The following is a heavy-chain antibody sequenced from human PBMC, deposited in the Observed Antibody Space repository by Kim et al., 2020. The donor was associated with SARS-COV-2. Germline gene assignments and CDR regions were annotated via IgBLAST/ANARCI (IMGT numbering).Heavy chain of an antibody. CDR2: INHSGST. CDR1: GGSFSVHY. D-gene: IGHD3-22*01. J-gene: IGHJ6*02. Sequence: SETLSLTCTVYGGSFSVHYWSWIRQPPGKGLEWIGEINHSGSTNYNSSLKSRVTISVDTSKNQFSLKLSSVTAADTAVYYCARADRGPYFNYGMDVWGQGTTGTVSS. CDR3: ARADRGPYFNYGMDV. V-gene: IGHV4-34*01.